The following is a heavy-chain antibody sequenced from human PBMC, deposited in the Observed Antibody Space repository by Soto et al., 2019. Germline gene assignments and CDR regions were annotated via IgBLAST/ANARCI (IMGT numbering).Heavy chain of an antibody. J-gene: IGHJ5*02. CDR3: ARDAQRNDYYDSSGFTSNWFVP. CDR2: IIPIFGTA. D-gene: IGHD3-22*01. Sequence: GASVKVSCKASGGTFSSYAISWVRQAPGQGLEWMGGIIPIFGTANYAQKFQGRVTITADESTSTAYMELSSLRSEDTAVYYCARDAQRNDYYDSSGFTSNWFVPWGQGTLVTVSS. V-gene: IGHV1-69*13. CDR1: GGTFSSYA.